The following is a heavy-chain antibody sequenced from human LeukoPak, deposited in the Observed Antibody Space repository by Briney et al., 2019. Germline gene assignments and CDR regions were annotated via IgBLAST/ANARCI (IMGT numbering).Heavy chain of an antibody. J-gene: IGHJ4*02. D-gene: IGHD6-13*01. Sequence: ASAKVSCKASGYTFTSYYMHWVRQAPGQGLEWMGIINPSGGSTSYAQKFQGRVTMTRDTSTSTVYMELSSLRSEDTAVYYCARDRPVWASSSWSQLFDYWGQGTLVTVSS. CDR3: ARDRPVWASSSWSQLFDY. CDR1: GYTFTSYY. V-gene: IGHV1-46*01. CDR2: INPSGGST.